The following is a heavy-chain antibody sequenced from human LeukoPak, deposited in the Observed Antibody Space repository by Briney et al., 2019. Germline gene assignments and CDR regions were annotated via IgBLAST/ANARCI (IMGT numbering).Heavy chain of an antibody. V-gene: IGHV4-4*07. CDR3: AREGYTKWAGALYYYYYMDV. CDR2: IYTSGST. CDR1: GDSISSYY. D-gene: IGHD1-26*01. J-gene: IGHJ6*03. Sequence: SETLSLTCTVSGDSISSYYWSWIRQPAGKGLEWIGRIYTSGSTNYNPSLKSRVTMSVDTSKNQFSLNLSSVTAADTAVYYCAREGYTKWAGALYYYYYMDVWGKGTTVTVSS.